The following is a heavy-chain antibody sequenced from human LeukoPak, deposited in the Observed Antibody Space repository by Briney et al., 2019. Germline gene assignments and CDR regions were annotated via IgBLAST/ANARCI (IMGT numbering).Heavy chain of an antibody. J-gene: IGHJ3*01. CDR3: ARGLRYFDWLY. CDR1: GGSISSGDYS. CDR2: IYYSGTT. V-gene: IGHV4-31*03. Sequence: SETLSLTCTVSGGSISSGDYSWSWIRQHPGKGLEWIGYIYYSGTTYYNPSLKSRVTISVDTSKNQFSLKVSSVTAADTAVYYCARGLRYFDWLYWGQGTMVTVSS. D-gene: IGHD3-9*01.